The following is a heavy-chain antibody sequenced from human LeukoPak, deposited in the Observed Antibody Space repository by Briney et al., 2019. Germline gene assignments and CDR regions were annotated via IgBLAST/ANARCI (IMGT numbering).Heavy chain of an antibody. Sequence: GGSLRLSCAASGFTFTMFGMNWVRQAPGKGLEWVSYIDGHSGIIYYADSVQGRFTISRDNAKDSVFLQMNGLRVDDTAVYYCARTYDFGRGPPGDAFDNWGQGTLVTVSS. J-gene: IGHJ3*02. CDR2: IDGHSGII. V-gene: IGHV3-48*01. CDR3: ARTYDFGRGPPGDAFDN. CDR1: GFTFTMFG. D-gene: IGHD3-3*01.